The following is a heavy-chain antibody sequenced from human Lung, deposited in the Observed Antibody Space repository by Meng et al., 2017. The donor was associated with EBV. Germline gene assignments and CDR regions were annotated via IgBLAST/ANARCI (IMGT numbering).Heavy chain of an antibody. CDR1: GKSISDSF. CDR3: ARESFNSGWYSDY. J-gene: IGHJ4*02. Sequence: HVHWLASGPVFVNTSTAPSPTAPISGKSISDSFCNGVWPPGGKGMGWIGRIYSSGNTNYNPSLQSRVALSVDTSKNQFSLKLYFVTDADTAVYYCARESFNSGWYSDYWGQGTLVTVSS. D-gene: IGHD6-19*01. V-gene: IGHV4-4*07. CDR2: IYSSGNT.